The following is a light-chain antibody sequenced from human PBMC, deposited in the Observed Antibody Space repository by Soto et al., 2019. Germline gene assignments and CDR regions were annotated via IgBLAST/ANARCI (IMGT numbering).Light chain of an antibody. CDR3: QSYDSSLSGYV. CDR2: ENN. V-gene: IGLV1-40*01. CDR1: SSNIGAGYE. J-gene: IGLJ1*01. Sequence: QSVLTQPPSVSEAPGQRVTISCTGSSSNIGAGYEAHWYQQVQGTAPKLLIYENNNRPSGVPDRFSGSKSGTSASLANTGLQAEDEAEYYCQSYDSSLSGYVFGTGTKVTVL.